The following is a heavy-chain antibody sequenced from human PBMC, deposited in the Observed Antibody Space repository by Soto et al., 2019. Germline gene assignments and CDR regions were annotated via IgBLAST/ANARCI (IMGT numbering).Heavy chain of an antibody. J-gene: IGHJ4*01. V-gene: IGHV3-30*18. CDR2: ISYDGSNK. CDR1: GFTFSTSG. Sequence: QVQLVESGGGVVQPGRSLRLSCAASGFTFSTSGMNWVRQAPGKGLEWVAVISYDGSNKYYADSVKGRFTISRDISKNTLYLQMNSLRAEDTAVYYCTKGAWCSSTSCYSAASDYWGQGTLVTVSS. D-gene: IGHD2-2*01. CDR3: TKGAWCSSTSCYSAASDY.